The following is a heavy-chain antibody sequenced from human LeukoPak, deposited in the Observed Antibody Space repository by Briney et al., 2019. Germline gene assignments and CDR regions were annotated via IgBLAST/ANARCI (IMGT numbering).Heavy chain of an antibody. Sequence: GGSLRLSCAASGFTVSSNYMSWVRQAPGKGLEWVSVIYSGGSTYYADSVKGRFTISRDNSKNTLYLQMNSLRAEDTAVYYCASGSSGYYPDDAFDIWGQGTMVTVSS. CDR2: IYSGGST. D-gene: IGHD3-22*01. CDR1: GFTVSSNY. J-gene: IGHJ3*02. V-gene: IGHV3-53*01. CDR3: ASGSSGYYPDDAFDI.